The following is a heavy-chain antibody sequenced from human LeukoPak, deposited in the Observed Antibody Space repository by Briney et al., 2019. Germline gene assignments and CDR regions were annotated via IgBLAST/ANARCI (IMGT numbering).Heavy chain of an antibody. J-gene: IGHJ4*02. CDR2: IYYSGST. CDR1: GGSLSSGDYY. V-gene: IGHV4-30-4*01. Sequence: SETLSLTCTVSGGSLSSGDYYWRWIRQPPGKGLEWIGYIYYSGSTYYNPSLKSRVTISVDTSKNQFSLKLSSVTAADTAVYYCARDRNDYGDYGGIGYWGQGTLVTVSS. CDR3: ARDRNDYGDYGGIGY. D-gene: IGHD4-17*01.